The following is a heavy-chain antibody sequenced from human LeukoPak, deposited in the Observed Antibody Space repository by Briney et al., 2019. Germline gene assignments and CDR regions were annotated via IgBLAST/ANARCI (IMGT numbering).Heavy chain of an antibody. V-gene: IGHV3-23*01. J-gene: IGHJ4*02. Sequence: GGSLRLSCAASGFTFSSYGMNWVRQAPGKGLEWVSGISGSGGITYYADSVKGRFSISRDNPKNTLYLQMNSLRAEDTAVYYCAKNTTVTIDYWGQGTLVTVSS. D-gene: IGHD4-17*01. CDR1: GFTFSSYG. CDR2: ISGSGGIT. CDR3: AKNTTVTIDY.